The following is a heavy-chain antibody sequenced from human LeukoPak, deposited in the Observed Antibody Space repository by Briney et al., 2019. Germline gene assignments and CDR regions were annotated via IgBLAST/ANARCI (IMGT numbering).Heavy chain of an antibody. Sequence: PSETLSLTCTVSGGSISSSSYYWGWIRQPPGKGLEWIGSIYYSGSTYYNPSLKSRVTISVDTSKNQFSLKLSSVTAADTAVYYCARVGDSSGRGYYYYMDVWGKGTTVTISS. CDR1: GGSISSSSYY. V-gene: IGHV4-39*01. CDR2: IYYSGST. J-gene: IGHJ6*03. D-gene: IGHD3-22*01. CDR3: ARVGDSSGRGYYYYMDV.